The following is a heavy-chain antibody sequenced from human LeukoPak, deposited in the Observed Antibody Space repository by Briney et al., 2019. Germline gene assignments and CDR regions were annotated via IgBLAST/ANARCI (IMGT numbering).Heavy chain of an antibody. CDR2: IVVGSGNT. CDR3: AADRAGSYLRFVY. J-gene: IGHJ4*02. V-gene: IGHV1-58*01. D-gene: IGHD3-10*01. CDR1: GFTFTSSV. Sequence: VASVKVSCKASGFTFTSSVVQWVRQARGQRLEWIGWIVVGSGNTNYAQKFQERVTITRDMSTSTAYMELSSLRFDDTAVYYCAADRAGSYLRFVYWGQGTPVTVSS.